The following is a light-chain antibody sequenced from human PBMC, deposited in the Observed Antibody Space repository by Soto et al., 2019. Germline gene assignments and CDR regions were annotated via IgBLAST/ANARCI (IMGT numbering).Light chain of an antibody. CDR1: QSVDSN. Sequence: EIVMTQSPATLSVSPGERATLSWRASQSVDSNLAWYQQKPGQAPRLLIFGASTRATGIPARFSGSGSGTDFTLTISSLQSEDFGVYFCQQYDNWPLTFGGGTKVDNK. CDR3: QQYDNWPLT. J-gene: IGKJ4*01. CDR2: GAS. V-gene: IGKV3D-15*01.